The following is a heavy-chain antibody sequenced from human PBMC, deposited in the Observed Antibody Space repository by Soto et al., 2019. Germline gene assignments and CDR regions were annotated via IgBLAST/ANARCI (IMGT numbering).Heavy chain of an antibody. J-gene: IGHJ4*02. CDR2: INAGNGNT. Sequence: QVQLVQSGAEVKKPGASVKVACKAPGYTFTIYAMHWVRQAPGQRLEWMGWINAGNGNTKYSQKLQARVTITRHTSASAADMEMSSLGSADTAVYYCARGVGATGDWGQGTLVPVSP. V-gene: IGHV1-3*01. CDR1: GYTFTIYA. D-gene: IGHD1-26*01. CDR3: ARGVGATGD.